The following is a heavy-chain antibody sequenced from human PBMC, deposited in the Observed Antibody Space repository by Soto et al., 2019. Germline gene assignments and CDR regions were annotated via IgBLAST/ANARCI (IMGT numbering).Heavy chain of an antibody. D-gene: IGHD6-13*01. J-gene: IGHJ4*02. CDR2: INHDGSKT. CDR3: VIEPCGFSGTWYDY. Sequence: VGSLRLSWAASQFSFSSYWMHWVRQVPGKGPAWVSRINHDGSKTEYADSVKGRFTISRDNTNNTLYLQMNSLRVEDTAMYYCVIEPCGFSGTWYDYRGQRTMVSVSA. CDR1: QFSFSSYW. V-gene: IGHV3-74*01.